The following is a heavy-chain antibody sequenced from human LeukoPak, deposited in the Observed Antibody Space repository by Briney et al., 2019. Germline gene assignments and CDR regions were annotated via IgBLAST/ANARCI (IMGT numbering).Heavy chain of an antibody. CDR1: GFIFSSYA. J-gene: IGHJ6*03. V-gene: IGHV3-30*04. CDR3: ARVGYSSSWSSHYYYYMDV. D-gene: IGHD6-13*01. CDR2: ILYDGSNK. Sequence: GTSLRLSCAASGFIFSSYAMHWVRQAPGKGLGWVAVILYDGSNKYYADSVKGRFTISRDNSKNTLYLQMNSLRAEDTAVYYCARVGYSSSWSSHYYYYMDVWGKGTTVTVSS.